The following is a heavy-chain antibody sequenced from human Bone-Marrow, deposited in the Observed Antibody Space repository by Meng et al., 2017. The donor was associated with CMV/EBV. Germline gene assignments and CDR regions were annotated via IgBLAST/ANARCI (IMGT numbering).Heavy chain of an antibody. CDR2: INPNSGGT. V-gene: IGHV1-2*02. CDR1: GYSFTGYY. D-gene: IGHD6-13*01. Sequence: ASVKVSCKASGYSFTGYYIYWVRQAPRHGLEWMGWINPNSGGTNYAQKFQGRVTMTRDTSISTAYMELSRLRSDDTAVYYCARWGYSSSYWGQGTLVTVSS. J-gene: IGHJ4*02. CDR3: ARWGYSSSY.